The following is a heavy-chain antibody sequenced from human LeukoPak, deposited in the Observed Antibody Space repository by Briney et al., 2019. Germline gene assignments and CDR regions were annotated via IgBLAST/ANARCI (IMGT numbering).Heavy chain of an antibody. CDR1: GYTLTDYY. CDR3: ARDPYGSGNYYFDY. CDR2: INPNSGGT. J-gene: IGHJ4*02. D-gene: IGHD3-10*01. V-gene: IGHV1-2*02. Sequence: GASVKVSCKASGYTLTDYYMHWVRQAPGQGLEWMGWINPNSGGTNYAQNFQGRVTMTRNTSISTAYMELSRLRSDDTAVYYCARDPYGSGNYYFDYWGQGTLVPVSS.